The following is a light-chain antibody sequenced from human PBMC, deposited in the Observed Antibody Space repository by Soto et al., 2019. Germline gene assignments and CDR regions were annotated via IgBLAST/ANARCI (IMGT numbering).Light chain of an antibody. J-gene: IGKJ1*01. Sequence: DIQMTQSPSSLSASVGDRVTITCRASQGISTYLNWYQQKPGKAPKLLIYAASSLQSGVPSRFSGSGSETDFTLTISSLQPEDFATDSCQQSYSPTWTFGQGTKVEIQ. V-gene: IGKV1-39*01. CDR1: QGISTY. CDR2: AAS. CDR3: QQSYSPTWT.